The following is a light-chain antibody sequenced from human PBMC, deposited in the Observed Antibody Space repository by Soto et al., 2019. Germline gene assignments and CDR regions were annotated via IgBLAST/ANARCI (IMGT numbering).Light chain of an antibody. CDR1: QSVSSNY. CDR3: QQYGSSPLT. CDR2: GAS. V-gene: IGKV3-20*01. Sequence: EIVLTQSPGTLSLSPGERATLSCRASQSVSSNYLAWYQHKPGQAPRLLIYGASSRATGIPDRFSGSGSGTDLTLTISRLEPGDFAVYYCQQYGSSPLTFGGGTKVEIK. J-gene: IGKJ4*01.